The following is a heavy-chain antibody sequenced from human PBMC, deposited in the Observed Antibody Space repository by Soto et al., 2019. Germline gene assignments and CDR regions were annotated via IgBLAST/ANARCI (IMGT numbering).Heavy chain of an antibody. CDR3: ATWHEREHAFDV. Sequence: VQLLESGGGLVQPGGSLRLSCAASGFIFRDYAMNWVRQAPGKGLEWVSALYDVDGSFYADSVTGRFTTSSDSSKTTVYLQMNDLRPDDTAVYYCATWHEREHAFDVWGQGTTVTISS. CDR1: GFIFRDYA. D-gene: IGHD1-1*01. CDR2: LYDVDGS. V-gene: IGHV3-23*01. J-gene: IGHJ3*01.